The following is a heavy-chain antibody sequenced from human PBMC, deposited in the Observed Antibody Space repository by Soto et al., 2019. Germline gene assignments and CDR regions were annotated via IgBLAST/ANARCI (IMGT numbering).Heavy chain of an antibody. J-gene: IGHJ6*03. Sequence: ASVKVSCKASGYSFSTFAIHWVRQAPGQRLEWMGWINACNGNTKYSQKFQGRVTMTTDTSTSTAYIELRSLRSDDTAVYYCARIVDTAMVPYMDVWGKGTTVTVSS. D-gene: IGHD5-18*01. V-gene: IGHV1-3*01. CDR3: ARIVDTAMVPYMDV. CDR1: GYSFSTFA. CDR2: INACNGNT.